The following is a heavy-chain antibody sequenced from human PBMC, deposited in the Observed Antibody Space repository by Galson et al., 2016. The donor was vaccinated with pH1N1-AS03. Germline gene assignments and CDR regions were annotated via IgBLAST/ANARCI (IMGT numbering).Heavy chain of an antibody. V-gene: IGHV4-59*01. Sequence: ETLSLTCTVSGGSITINYWIWIRQPPGKGLEWIGYISYSGFTNYNPSLKSRVTISVDTSKNQFSLKLSSVTAADTAVYFCARLYDVLSGYPSFDYWGQGTLVTVSS. CDR1: GGSITINY. CDR3: ARLYDVLSGYPSFDY. CDR2: ISYSGFT. D-gene: IGHD3-3*01. J-gene: IGHJ4*02.